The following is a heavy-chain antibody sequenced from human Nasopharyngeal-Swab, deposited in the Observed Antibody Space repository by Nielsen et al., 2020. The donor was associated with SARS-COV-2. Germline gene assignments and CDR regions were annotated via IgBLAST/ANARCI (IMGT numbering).Heavy chain of an antibody. D-gene: IGHD3-10*01. V-gene: IGHV1-24*01. J-gene: IGHJ6*02. CDR3: ATDSPYGSGSYHYYHYYGMDV. Sequence: ASVKVSCKVSGYTLTELSMHWVRQAPGKGLEWMGGFDPEDGETIYAQKFQGRVTMTEDTSTDTAYMELSSLRSEDTAVYYCATDSPYGSGSYHYYHYYGMDVWGQGTTVTVSS. CDR1: GYTLTELS. CDR2: FDPEDGET.